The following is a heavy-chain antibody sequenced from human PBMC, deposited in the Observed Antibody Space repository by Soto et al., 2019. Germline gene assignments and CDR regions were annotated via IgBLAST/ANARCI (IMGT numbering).Heavy chain of an antibody. J-gene: IGHJ5*02. CDR3: ARSPSIAARLNRFDP. D-gene: IGHD6-6*01. CDR2: IDPSDSYT. CDR1: GYSFTSYW. V-gene: IGHV5-10-1*01. Sequence: VESLKISCKGSGYSFTSYWIRWVRQMPGKGLEWLGRIDPSDSYTNYSPSFQGHICISAETSISTAYLQWSSLKVSDTAMYSCARSPSIAARLNRFDPWGQGTLVTVSS.